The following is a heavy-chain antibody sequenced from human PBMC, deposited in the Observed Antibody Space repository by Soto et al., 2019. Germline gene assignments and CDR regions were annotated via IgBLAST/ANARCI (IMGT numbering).Heavy chain of an antibody. CDR1: GYSFTSYG. V-gene: IGHV1-18*01. Sequence: ASVKVSCKASGYSFTSYGISWVRQAPGQGLEWMGWISAYNGNTNYAQKLQGRVTMTTDTSTSTAYMELRSLRSDDTAVYYCARDIQLWSRSNFDYWGQGTLVTVSS. J-gene: IGHJ4*02. D-gene: IGHD5-18*01. CDR3: ARDIQLWSRSNFDY. CDR2: ISAYNGNT.